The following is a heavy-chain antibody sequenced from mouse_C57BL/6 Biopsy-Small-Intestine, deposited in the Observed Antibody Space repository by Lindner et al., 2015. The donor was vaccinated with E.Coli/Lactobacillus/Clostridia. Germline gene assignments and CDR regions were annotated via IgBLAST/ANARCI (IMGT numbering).Heavy chain of an antibody. Sequence: VQLQESGAELVRPGTSVKVSCKASGYAFTNYLIEWVKQRPGQGLEWIGVINPGSGGTNYNEKFKGKATLIADKSSSTAYMQLSSLTSEDSAVYFCARGSSGDVMDYWGQGTSVTVSS. J-gene: IGHJ4*01. D-gene: IGHD1-1*01. CDR2: INPGSGGT. V-gene: IGHV1-54*01. CDR3: ARGSSGDVMDY. CDR1: GYAFTNYL.